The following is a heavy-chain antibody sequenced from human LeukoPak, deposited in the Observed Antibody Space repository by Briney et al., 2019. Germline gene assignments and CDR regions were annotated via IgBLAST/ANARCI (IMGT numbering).Heavy chain of an antibody. CDR1: GFTFSSYS. CDR2: ISSSSSYI. CDR3: ARVRAIISYYYYGMDV. J-gene: IGHJ6*04. V-gene: IGHV3-21*01. Sequence: GGSLRLSCAASGFTFSSYSMNWVRQAPGKGLEWVSSISSSSSYIYYADSVKGRFTISRDNAKNSLYLQMNSLRAGDTAVYYCARVRAIISYYYYGMDVWGKGTTVTVSS. D-gene: IGHD3-10*01.